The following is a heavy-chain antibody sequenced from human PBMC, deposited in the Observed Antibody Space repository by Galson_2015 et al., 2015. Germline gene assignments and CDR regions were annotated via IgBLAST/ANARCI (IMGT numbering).Heavy chain of an antibody. D-gene: IGHD1-14*01. CDR2: IQSKTDGGTT. Sequence: SLRLSCAASGFIFSNTWMSWVRQAPVKGLEWVGRIQSKTDGGTTDYAAPVKGRFTISRDDSKNTLYLQMNSLKTEDTAMYYCTTTYPSYPSEGNQWGQGTLVTVSS. J-gene: IGHJ4*02. CDR1: GFIFSNTW. CDR3: TTTYPSYPSEGNQ. V-gene: IGHV3-15*01.